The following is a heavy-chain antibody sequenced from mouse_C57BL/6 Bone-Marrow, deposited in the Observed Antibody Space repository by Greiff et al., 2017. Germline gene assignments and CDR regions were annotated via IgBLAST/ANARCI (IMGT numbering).Heavy chain of an antibody. CDR1: GYTFTSYG. CDR3: ARSSFDYYGSSFWFAY. Sequence: VQLNESGAELVRPGSSVKMSCKTSGYTFTSYGINWVKQRPGQGLEWIGYIYIGNGYTEYNEKFKGKATLTSDTSSSTAYMQLSSLTSEDSAIYFCARSSFDYYGSSFWFAYWGQGTLVTVSA. D-gene: IGHD1-1*01. V-gene: IGHV1-58*01. CDR2: IYIGNGYT. J-gene: IGHJ3*01.